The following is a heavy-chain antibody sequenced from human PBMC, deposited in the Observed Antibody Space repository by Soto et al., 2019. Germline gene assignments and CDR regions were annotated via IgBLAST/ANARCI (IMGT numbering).Heavy chain of an antibody. D-gene: IGHD4-17*01. J-gene: IGHJ4*02. V-gene: IGHV3-30*18. CDR2: ISYDGSNK. CDR1: GFTFSSYG. CDR3: AKDLHYCDYSLGDY. Sequence: QVQLVESGGGVVQPGRSLRLSCAASGFTFSSYGMHWVRQAPGKGLEWVAVISYDGSNKYYADSVKGPFTISRDNSKHTLYLQINSPRADYTAVYYCAKDLHYCDYSLGDYLGQGTLVTVSS.